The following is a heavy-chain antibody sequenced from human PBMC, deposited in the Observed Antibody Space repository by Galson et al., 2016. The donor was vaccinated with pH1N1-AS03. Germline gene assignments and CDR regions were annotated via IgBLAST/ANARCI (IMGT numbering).Heavy chain of an antibody. CDR3: AREYKDRGSTKGSDY. Sequence: SLRLSCAASGFTFSAYAMSWVRQSPGKGLEWVSAVSDSGSNTYYSDSVKGRFTVSRDNSMNTTSLQMSSLRTDDTAVYYCAREYKDRGSTKGSDYWGQGTLVTVSS. CDR1: GFTFSAYA. J-gene: IGHJ4*02. CDR2: VSDSGSNT. V-gene: IGHV3-23*01. D-gene: IGHD5-12*01.